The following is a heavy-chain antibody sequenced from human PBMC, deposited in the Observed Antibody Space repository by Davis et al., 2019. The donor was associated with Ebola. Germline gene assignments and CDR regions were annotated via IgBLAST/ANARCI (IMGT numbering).Heavy chain of an antibody. CDR2: ISSSSSYI. D-gene: IGHD3-10*01. J-gene: IGHJ3*02. CDR3: ARDALYYYGSGREFAFDI. Sequence: GESLKISCAASGFTFSSYRMNWVRQAPGKGLEWVSSISSSSSYIYYADSVKGRFTISRDNAKNSLYLQMNSLRAEDTAVYYCARDALYYYGSGREFAFDIWGQGTMVTVSS. V-gene: IGHV3-21*01. CDR1: GFTFSSYR.